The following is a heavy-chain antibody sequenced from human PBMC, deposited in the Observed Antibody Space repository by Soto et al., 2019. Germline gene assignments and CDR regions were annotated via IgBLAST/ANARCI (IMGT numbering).Heavy chain of an antibody. Sequence: QVQLVQSGAEVKKPGSSVKVSCKASGGTFSSYAISWVRQAPGQGLEWMGGIIPIFGAANYAQKFQGRGTITVDESTCTAYMELNSLRSEDTAVYYCARGGDYGDYRYYFDYWGQGTLVTVSS. D-gene: IGHD4-17*01. CDR3: ARGGDYGDYRYYFDY. J-gene: IGHJ4*02. CDR2: IIPIFGAA. CDR1: GGTFSSYA. V-gene: IGHV1-69*01.